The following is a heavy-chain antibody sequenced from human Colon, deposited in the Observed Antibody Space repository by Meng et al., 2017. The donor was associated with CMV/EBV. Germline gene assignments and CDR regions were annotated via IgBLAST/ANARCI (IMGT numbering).Heavy chain of an antibody. CDR1: GGSISSYY. CDR2: IYPSGFP. D-gene: IGHD5-18*01. V-gene: IGHV4-4*07. Sequence: VQLQEPGPGLVKPSGTLSLTCSVSGGSISSYYWSWIRQPAGKGLEWIGRIYPSGFPKYKPSLESRVTMSADTSKNQISLKLTSVTAADTAVYYCARAQYTYGYWIFDYWGQGTLVTVSS. J-gene: IGHJ4*02. CDR3: ARAQYTYGYWIFDY.